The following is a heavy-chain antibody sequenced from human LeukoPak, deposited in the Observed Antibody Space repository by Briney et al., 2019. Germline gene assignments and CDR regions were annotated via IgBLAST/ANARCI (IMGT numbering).Heavy chain of an antibody. CDR3: AKYLGNYSGGFDAFDL. CDR1: GFTFSSYG. D-gene: IGHD3-10*01. J-gene: IGHJ3*01. V-gene: IGHV3-23*01. CDR2: ISGSCGST. Sequence: GRSLRLSCAASGFTFSSYGMSWVRQAPGKGLEWVSAISGSCGSTYYADSVKGRFTISRDNPKHTLYLQMNSLRAEDTAVYYCAKYLGNYSGGFDAFDLWDQGTMVAFSS.